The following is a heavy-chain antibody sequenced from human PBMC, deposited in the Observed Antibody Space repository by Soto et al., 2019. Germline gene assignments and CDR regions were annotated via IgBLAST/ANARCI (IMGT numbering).Heavy chain of an antibody. CDR2: INPNSGGT. J-gene: IGHJ5*02. Sequence: ASVKVSCKASGYTFTGYYMHWVRQAPGQGLEWMGWINPNSGGTNYAQKFQGRVTMTRDTSIRTAYMELSRLRSDDTAVYYCARGGGVEWVLLPGWFDPWGQGTLVTVCS. CDR1: GYTFTGYY. V-gene: IGHV1-2*02. CDR3: ARGGGVEWVLLPGWFDP. D-gene: IGHD3-22*01.